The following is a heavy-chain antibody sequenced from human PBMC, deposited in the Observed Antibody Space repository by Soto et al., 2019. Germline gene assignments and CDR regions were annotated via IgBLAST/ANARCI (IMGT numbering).Heavy chain of an antibody. CDR2: IYWDDDK. CDR3: ARASLTLEHLCLLPSFDY. D-gene: IGHD5-18*01. V-gene: IGHV2-5*02. Sequence: QITLKESGPTLVKPTQTLTLTCTFSGFSLSTSGVGVGWIRQPPGKALEWLALIYWDDDKRYSPSLKSRLTIDKDTSKTQVVLTRTSMDPGDTATYYCARASLTLEHLCLLPSFDYWGQGTLVTVSS. CDR1: GFSLSTSGVG. J-gene: IGHJ4*02.